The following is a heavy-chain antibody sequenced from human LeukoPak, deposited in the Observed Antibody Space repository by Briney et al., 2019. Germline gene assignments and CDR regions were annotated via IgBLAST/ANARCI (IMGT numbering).Heavy chain of an antibody. CDR3: ARSGTSPRNFDY. J-gene: IGHJ4*02. Sequence: PSETLSLTCTVSGGSISSYYWSWIRQPAGKGLEWIGRIYTSGSTNYSPSLKSRVTMSVDTSRNHFSLKLSSVTAADTAVYYCARSGTSPRNFDYWGQGTLVTVSS. CDR1: GGSISSYY. CDR2: IYTSGST. V-gene: IGHV4-4*07. D-gene: IGHD2-2*01.